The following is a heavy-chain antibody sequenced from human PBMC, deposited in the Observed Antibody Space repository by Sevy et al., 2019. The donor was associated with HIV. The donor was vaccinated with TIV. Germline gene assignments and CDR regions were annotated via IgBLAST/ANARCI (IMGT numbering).Heavy chain of an antibody. D-gene: IGHD4-17*01. CDR3: ARHHASYGVTGYYYYYGLDV. J-gene: IGHJ6*02. Sequence: GESLKISCKGSGYTFTSYWIGWVRQMPGKGLEWMGIIYPDDSDTRYSPSIQGQVTISADKSISTAYLQRSSLKASDTAMYYCARHHASYGVTGYYYYYGLDVWGQGTTVTVSS. CDR2: IYPDDSDT. V-gene: IGHV5-51*01. CDR1: GYTFTSYW.